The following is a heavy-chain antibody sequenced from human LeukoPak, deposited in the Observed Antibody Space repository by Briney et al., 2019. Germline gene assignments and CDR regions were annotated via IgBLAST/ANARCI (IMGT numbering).Heavy chain of an antibody. Sequence: GGSLRLSCAASGFTVSSNYMSWVRQAPGKGLEWVSVIYSGGSTYYADSVKGRFTTSRDNSKNTLYLQMNSLRAEDTAVYYCARASQYYDFWSGPFDPWGQGTLVTVSS. V-gene: IGHV3-66*02. CDR3: ARASQYYDFWSGPFDP. CDR1: GFTVSSNY. J-gene: IGHJ5*02. CDR2: IYSGGST. D-gene: IGHD3-3*01.